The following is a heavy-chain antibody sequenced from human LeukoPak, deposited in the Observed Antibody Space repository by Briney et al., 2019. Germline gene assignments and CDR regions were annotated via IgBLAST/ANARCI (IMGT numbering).Heavy chain of an antibody. CDR1: GFTFDDYG. CDR3: ARDRGGYCSGGSCYSHYYYYMDV. V-gene: IGHV3-20*04. D-gene: IGHD2-15*01. CDR2: INWNGGST. Sequence: LAGGSLRLSCAASGFTFDDYGMSWVRQAPGKGLEWVSGINWNGGSTGYADSVKGRFTISRDNAKNSLYLQMNSLGAEDTALYYCARDRGGYCSGGSCYSHYYYYMDVWGKGTTVTVSS. J-gene: IGHJ6*03.